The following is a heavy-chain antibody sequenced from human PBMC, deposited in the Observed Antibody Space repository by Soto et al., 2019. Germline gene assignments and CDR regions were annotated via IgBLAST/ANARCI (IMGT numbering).Heavy chain of an antibody. J-gene: IGHJ4*02. Sequence: ASVKVSCKASGYTFTSYGISWVRQAPGQGLEWMGWISAYNGNTNYAQKLQGRVTMTTDTSTSTAYMELRSLRSDDTAVYYCARVNYDFWSGYYNTFDYWGQGTLVTVSS. CDR2: ISAYNGNT. D-gene: IGHD3-3*01. V-gene: IGHV1-18*01. CDR1: GYTFTSYG. CDR3: ARVNYDFWSGYYNTFDY.